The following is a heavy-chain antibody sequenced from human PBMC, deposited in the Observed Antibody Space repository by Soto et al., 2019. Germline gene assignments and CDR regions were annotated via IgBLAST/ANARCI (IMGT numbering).Heavy chain of an antibody. J-gene: IGHJ4*02. CDR2: ISGGDGSP. D-gene: IGHD3-16*01. CDR3: AKWHTYNYDSLAFSGFDC. CDR1: GFTFSNYA. Sequence: GGSLRLSCAPSGFTFSNYAMFWVRQAPGKGLEWVSAISGGDGSPSYADSVKGRFTISRDNSKNTLYLHMNSLRADDTAAYYCAKWHTYNYDSLAFSGFDCWGQGXQVTVS. V-gene: IGHV3-23*01.